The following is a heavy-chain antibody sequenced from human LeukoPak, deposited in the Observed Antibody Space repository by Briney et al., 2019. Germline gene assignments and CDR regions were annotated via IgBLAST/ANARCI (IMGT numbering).Heavy chain of an antibody. CDR2: INHSGST. CDR3: ASAGARYSDTGGLYAFDF. CDR1: GGSFSGYY. Sequence: PSETLSLTCAVYGGSFSGYYWSWIRQPPGKGLEWIGEINHSGSTNYNPSLKSRVTISVDASKNQFSLQLNSVAAADTAVYYCASAGARYSDTGGLYAFDFWGRGTMVTVSS. J-gene: IGHJ3*01. V-gene: IGHV4-34*01. D-gene: IGHD2-8*02.